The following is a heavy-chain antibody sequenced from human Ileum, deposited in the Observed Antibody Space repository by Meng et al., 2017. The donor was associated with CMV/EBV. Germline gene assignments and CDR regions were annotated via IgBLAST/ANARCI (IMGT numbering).Heavy chain of an antibody. V-gene: IGHV4-4*07. CDR3: AREKSSCTSSTCYGVDS. D-gene: IGHD2-2*01. Sequence: QVQLQGVGPGLVKSSETLSLTCTVSDGSISSYYWSWIRQSAGKGLEWIGRIHTSGTTNYNPSLKSRVTLSLDTSKDQFSLKLTSVTAADTAVYYCAREKSSCTSSTCYGVDSWGQGTLVTVSS. CDR1: DGSISSYY. CDR2: IHTSGTT. J-gene: IGHJ4*02.